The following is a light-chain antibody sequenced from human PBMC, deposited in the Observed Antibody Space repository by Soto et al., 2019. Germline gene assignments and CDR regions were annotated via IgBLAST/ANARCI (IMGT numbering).Light chain of an antibody. Sequence: SALAQPPSASGSPGQSVTISCTGTSSDVGAYNYVSWYQQHPGKAPKLVIYEVTERPSGVPERFSGSKSGSTASLTVSGLQAEDEALYYCASYAGNNNFVLFGGGTQLTVL. V-gene: IGLV2-8*01. J-gene: IGLJ2*01. CDR1: SSDVGAYNY. CDR3: ASYAGNNNFVL. CDR2: EVT.